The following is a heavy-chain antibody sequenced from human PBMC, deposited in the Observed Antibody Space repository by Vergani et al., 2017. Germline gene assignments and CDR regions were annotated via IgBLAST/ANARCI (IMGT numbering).Heavy chain of an antibody. D-gene: IGHD3-3*01. CDR1: GYTFTSYD. CDR2: MNHNSGNT. V-gene: IGHV1-8*01. Sequence: QVQLVQSGAEVKKPGASVTVSCKASGYTFTSYDITWVRQAPGQGLKWMGWMNHNSGNTGSAQKFQGRVTMTRTTSISTAYMELSSLRLADTAVYYCARGCPEGDLWSCDYFGETWGQGTLVTVSS. CDR3: ARGCPEGDLWSCDYFGET. J-gene: IGHJ5*02.